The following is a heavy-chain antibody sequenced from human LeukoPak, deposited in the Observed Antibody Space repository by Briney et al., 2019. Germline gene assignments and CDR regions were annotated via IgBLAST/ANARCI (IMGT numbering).Heavy chain of an antibody. V-gene: IGHV3-7*01. CDR3: ARDSCSGGSCYEVAFDI. J-gene: IGHJ3*02. CDR2: IKQDGSEK. D-gene: IGHD2-15*01. CDR1: GFTFSSYW. Sequence: GGSLRLSCAASGFTFSSYWMSWVRQAPGKGLEWVANIKQDGSEKYYVDSVKGRFTISRDNAKNSLYLQMNSLRAEDTAVYYCARDSCSGGSCYEVAFDIWGQGTMVTVPS.